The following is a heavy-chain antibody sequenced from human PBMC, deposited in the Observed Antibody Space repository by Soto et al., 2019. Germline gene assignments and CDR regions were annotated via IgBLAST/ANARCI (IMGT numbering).Heavy chain of an antibody. D-gene: IGHD5-18*01. V-gene: IGHV3-74*01. J-gene: IGHJ4*02. Sequence: EVQLVESGGGLVQPGGSLRLSCATSGFSFSGYWIHWVRQAPGKGLVWVSHINGDGSSTNYADSVKGRFTISRDYAKNTLYLQMNSLRVEVTAVYYCARGGAYIYGPQYDWGQGTLVTVSS. CDR1: GFSFSGYW. CDR2: INGDGSST. CDR3: ARGGAYIYGPQYD.